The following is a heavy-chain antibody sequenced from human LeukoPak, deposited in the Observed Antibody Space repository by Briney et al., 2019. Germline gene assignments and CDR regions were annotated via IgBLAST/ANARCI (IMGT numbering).Heavy chain of an antibody. CDR1: W. V-gene: IGHV3-15*01. CDR2: IKSKTDDGTR. J-gene: IGHJ4*02. D-gene: IGHD6-13*01. Sequence: WXXWVRQAPGKGLEWVGRIKSKTDDGTRDFAAPVKGRFTISRDDSKNTLYLQMNSLRTEDTAVYYCTAGTGYTDFDYWGQGTPVTVSS. CDR3: TAGTGYTDFDY.